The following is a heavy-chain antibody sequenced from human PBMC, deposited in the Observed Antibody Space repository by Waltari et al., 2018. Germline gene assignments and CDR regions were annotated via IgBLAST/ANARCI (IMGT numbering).Heavy chain of an antibody. CDR1: GGSSSSSSYY. D-gene: IGHD3-10*01. Sequence: QLQLQESGPGLVKPSETLSLTCTVSGGSSSSSSYYWGWLRQPQGKGLEWSGGIYYRGGAYCNPCLKSRGTISVDTSKNQFSLKLGSVTAADTAVYYCARHEMNGSGSYDYCDYWGQGTLVTVSS. J-gene: IGHJ4*02. CDR2: IYYRGGA. V-gene: IGHV4-39*01. CDR3: ARHEMNGSGSYDYCDY.